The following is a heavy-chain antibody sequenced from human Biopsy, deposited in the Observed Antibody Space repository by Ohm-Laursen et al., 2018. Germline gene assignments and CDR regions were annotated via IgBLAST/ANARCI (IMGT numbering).Heavy chain of an antibody. J-gene: IGHJ6*02. CDR2: INRDGNEK. CDR3: AGVGGSSLWNGPDYFYGLDV. D-gene: IGHD3-3*01. Sequence: SLRLSCAASGSAFSSSWMTWVRQAPGKGLEWVANINRDGNEKFYVDSVKGRFTISRDNAKTSLFLQMNSLRPEDTAVYYCAGVGGSSLWNGPDYFYGLDVWGQGTAVTVSS. CDR1: GSAFSSSW. V-gene: IGHV3-7*01.